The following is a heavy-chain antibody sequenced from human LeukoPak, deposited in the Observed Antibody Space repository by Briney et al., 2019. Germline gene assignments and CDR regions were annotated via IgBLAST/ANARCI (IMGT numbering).Heavy chain of an antibody. CDR2: IWYDGSNK. D-gene: IGHD3-22*01. V-gene: IGHV3-33*06. J-gene: IGHJ6*03. CDR1: GFTFSSYG. CDR3: AKDDSVVNDCMDV. Sequence: GRSLRLSCAASGFTFSSYGMHWVRQAPGKGLEWVAVIWYDGSNKYYADSVKGRFTISRDNSKNTLYLQMNSLRAEDTAVYYCAKDDSVVNDCMDVWGKGTTVTVSS.